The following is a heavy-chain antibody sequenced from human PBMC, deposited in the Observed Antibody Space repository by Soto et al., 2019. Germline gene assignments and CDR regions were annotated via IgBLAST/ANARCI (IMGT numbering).Heavy chain of an antibody. Sequence: LDRKCVISGDSVCTNSVTWNWIRQSPSRGLEWLGMTYYRSKWFNEYAVSVKGRITINPDTSNNQLSLQLNSVTPDDTAVYYSVRLIGNSWLDSWCQGTLFTLSS. D-gene: IGHD2-8*01. CDR3: VRLIGNSWLDS. CDR1: GDSVCTNSVT. V-gene: IGHV6-1*01. CDR2: TYYRSKWFN. J-gene: IGHJ5*01.